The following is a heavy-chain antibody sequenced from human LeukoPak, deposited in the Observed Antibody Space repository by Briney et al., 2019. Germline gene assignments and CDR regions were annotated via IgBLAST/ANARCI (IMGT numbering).Heavy chain of an antibody. D-gene: IGHD3-22*01. CDR3: ARDHYYDSSGSNWFDP. Sequence: SETLSLTRTVSGGSISSGSYYWSWIRQPAGKGLEWIGRIYTSGSTNYNPSLKSRVTISVDTSKNQFSLKLSSVTAADTAVYYCARDHYYDSSGSNWFDPWGQGTLVTVSS. CDR1: GGSISSGSYY. J-gene: IGHJ5*02. V-gene: IGHV4-61*02. CDR2: IYTSGST.